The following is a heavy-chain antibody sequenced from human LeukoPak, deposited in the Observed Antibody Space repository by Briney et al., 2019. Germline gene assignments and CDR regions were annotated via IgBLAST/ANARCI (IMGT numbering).Heavy chain of an antibody. D-gene: IGHD3-22*01. CDR2: INPNSGGT. CDR1: GYTFTSYG. CDR3: ARVFDSSGYSKTPYYGMDV. V-gene: IGHV1-2*02. Sequence: VKVSCKASGYTFTSYGISWVRQAPGQGLEWMGWINPNSGGTNYAQKFQGRVTMTRDTSISTAYMELSRLRSDDTAVYYCARVFDSSGYSKTPYYGMDVWGQGTTVTVSS. J-gene: IGHJ6*02.